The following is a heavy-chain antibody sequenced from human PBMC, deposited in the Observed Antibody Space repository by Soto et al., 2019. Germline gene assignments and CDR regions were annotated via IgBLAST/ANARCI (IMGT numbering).Heavy chain of an antibody. J-gene: IGHJ6*02. CDR3: TGITWFRGMDV. V-gene: IGHV4-59*12. CDR1: GDSMISYY. CDR2: IYYSGST. Sequence: PSETLSLTCTVSGDSMISYYWSWIRQPPGKGLEWIGYIYYSGSTTYNPSLRSRVTMSVDTSKNQFSLHLYSVTPEDTAVYYCTGITWFRGMDVWGQGTPVTVSS. D-gene: IGHD3-10*01.